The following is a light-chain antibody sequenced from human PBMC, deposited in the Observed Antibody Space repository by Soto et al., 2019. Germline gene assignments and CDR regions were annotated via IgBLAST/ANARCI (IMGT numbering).Light chain of an antibody. CDR1: QRASRN. Sequence: EFVLTQSPATLSLSPGERATLSCRASQRASRNLAWYQQKPGQSPRLLIFDTSNRATGVPGRFRGSGSGTDFTLTIISLEPEDSAVYFCQQRNSWPPLTFGGGTTVEIK. CDR3: QQRNSWPPLT. V-gene: IGKV3-11*01. CDR2: DTS. J-gene: IGKJ4*01.